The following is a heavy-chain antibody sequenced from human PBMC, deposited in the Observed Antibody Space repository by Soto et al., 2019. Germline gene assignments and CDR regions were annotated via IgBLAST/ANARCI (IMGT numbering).Heavy chain of an antibody. D-gene: IGHD5-18*01. CDR1: GDSISSSRYY. Sequence: QLQLQESGPGLVKPSETLSLTCTVSGDSISSSRYYWGWVRQPPGQGLEWIGSIYSSGSTYYNESLKSRVTITADTSNNQFPLKLSSVTAAGTVVYCCPVPSGYIYGYWGQGTLVTVSS. CDR2: IYSSGST. J-gene: IGHJ4*02. V-gene: IGHV4-39*01. CDR3: PVPSGYIYGY.